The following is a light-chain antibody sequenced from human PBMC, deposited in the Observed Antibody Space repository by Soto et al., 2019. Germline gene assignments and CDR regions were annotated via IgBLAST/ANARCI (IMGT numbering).Light chain of an antibody. CDR2: NVR. V-gene: IGLV2-14*01. Sequence: QSALTQPASVSWSPVQSITISCTGTSSDVGGYDYVSWYQQYAGNAPKLTIYNVRNRPSGVSNRFSGSKSGNTASLTISGLQPEDEADYFCSSYTNSGTVLFGGGTKLTVL. J-gene: IGLJ2*01. CDR1: SSDVGGYDY. CDR3: SSYTNSGTVL.